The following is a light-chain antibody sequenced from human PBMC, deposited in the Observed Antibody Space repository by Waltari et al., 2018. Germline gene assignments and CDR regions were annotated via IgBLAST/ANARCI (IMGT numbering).Light chain of an antibody. Sequence: QSVLTQPPSVSAAPGQRVTISCSGSNSNIGNHYVSWYRQLPGTAPRLLIYENNERPSGIPDRFSGSKSGTSATLDITGLQAGDEADYYCGTWDSSLSGAVFGGGTHLTVL. J-gene: IGLJ7*01. CDR2: ENN. CDR3: GTWDSSLSGAV. CDR1: NSNIGNHY. V-gene: IGLV1-51*02.